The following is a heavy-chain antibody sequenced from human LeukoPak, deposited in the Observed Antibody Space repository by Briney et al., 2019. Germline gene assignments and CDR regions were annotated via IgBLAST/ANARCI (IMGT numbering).Heavy chain of an antibody. J-gene: IGHJ4*02. V-gene: IGHV4-38-2*01. CDR1: GYSISSGYY. D-gene: IGHD1-14*01. Sequence: WETLSLTCAVSGYSISSGYYWGWIRQAPGKGLEWIGSIYHSGSTYYNPSLKSRVTISVDTSKNQFSLKLSSVTAADTAVYYCARQVTGSRDYWGQGTLVTVSS. CDR2: IYHSGST. CDR3: ARQVTGSRDY.